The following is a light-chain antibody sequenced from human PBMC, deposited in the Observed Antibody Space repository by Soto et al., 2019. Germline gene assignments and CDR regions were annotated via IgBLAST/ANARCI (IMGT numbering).Light chain of an antibody. CDR2: AAS. CDR3: QQSYSTPRT. CDR1: QSISSY. Sequence: DIQMTQSPSSLSASVGDRVTITCRASQSISSYLNWSQQKPGKAPKLLIYAASSLQSGVPSRFRGSGSGTDFTLTISSLQPEDVATYYCQQSYSTPRTCGQGTKVEIK. J-gene: IGKJ1*01. V-gene: IGKV1-39*01.